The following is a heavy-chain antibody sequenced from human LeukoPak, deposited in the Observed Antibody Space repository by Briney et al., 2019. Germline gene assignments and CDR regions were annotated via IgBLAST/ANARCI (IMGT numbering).Heavy chain of an antibody. J-gene: IGHJ4*02. CDR1: GYTFTSYG. V-gene: IGHV1-18*01. D-gene: IGHD2-2*01. Sequence: GASVKVSCKASGYTFTSYGISWVRQAPGQGLEWMGWISAYNGNTNYAQKLQGRVTMTTDTSTSTAYMELRSLRSDDTAVYYCASLFSGYRSSTSCPSDYWGQGTLVAVSS. CDR2: ISAYNGNT. CDR3: ASLFSGYRSSTSCPSDY.